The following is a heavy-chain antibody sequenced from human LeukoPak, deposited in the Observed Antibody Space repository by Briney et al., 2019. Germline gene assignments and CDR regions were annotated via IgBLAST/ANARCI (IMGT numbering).Heavy chain of an antibody. J-gene: IGHJ4*02. D-gene: IGHD1-1*01. CDR3: AREQRYSTSWSSRGADY. CDR2: IWYDASTK. V-gene: IGHV3-33*01. Sequence: GGSLRLSCATSGFIFSRYGMHWVRQAPGKGLEWVAVIWYDASTKYYADSVKGRFTTSRDNSERKLYLQMNSVRAEDTAVYYCAREQRYSTSWSSRGADYWGQGTLVTVSS. CDR1: GFIFSRYG.